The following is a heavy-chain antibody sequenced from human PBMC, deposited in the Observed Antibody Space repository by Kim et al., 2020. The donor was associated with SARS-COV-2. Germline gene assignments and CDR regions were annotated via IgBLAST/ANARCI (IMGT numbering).Heavy chain of an antibody. CDR2: IIPILGIA. V-gene: IGHV1-69*04. CDR1: GGTFSSYA. D-gene: IGHD3-10*01. Sequence: SVKVSCKASGGTFSSYAISWVRQAPGQGLEWMGRIIPILGIANYAQKFQGRVTITADKSTSTAYMELSSLRSEDTAVYYCARVAPYGSGSYLYYGMDVWGQGTTVTVSS. CDR3: ARVAPYGSGSYLYYGMDV. J-gene: IGHJ6*02.